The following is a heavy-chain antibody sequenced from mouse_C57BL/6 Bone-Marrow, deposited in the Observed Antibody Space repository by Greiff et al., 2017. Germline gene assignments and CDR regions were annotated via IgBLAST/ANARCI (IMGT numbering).Heavy chain of an antibody. J-gene: IGHJ1*03. CDR3: ARSWDWYFDV. V-gene: IGHV1-18*01. CDR1: GYTFTDYN. Sequence: EVQLKESGPELVKPGASVKIPCKASGYTFTDYNMDWVKQSHGKSLEWIGDINPNNGGTIYNQKFKGKATLTVDKSSSTAYMELRSLTSEDTAVYYCARSWDWYFDVWGTGTTVTVSS. CDR2: INPNNGGT.